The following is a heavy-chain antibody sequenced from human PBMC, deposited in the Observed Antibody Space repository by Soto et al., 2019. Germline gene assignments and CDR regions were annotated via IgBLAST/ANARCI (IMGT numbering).Heavy chain of an antibody. CDR2: ISYDGSNK. Sequence: QVQLVESGGGVVQPGRSLRLSCAASGFTFSSYCMHWVRQAPGKGLEWVAVISYDGSNKYYADSVKGRFTISRDNSKNTLYLQMNSLIAEDTAVYYCAKDLVPAHYYYYYGMDVWVQGTTVTVSS. V-gene: IGHV3-30*18. J-gene: IGHJ6*02. CDR3: AKDLVPAHYYYYYGMDV. CDR1: GFTFSSYC.